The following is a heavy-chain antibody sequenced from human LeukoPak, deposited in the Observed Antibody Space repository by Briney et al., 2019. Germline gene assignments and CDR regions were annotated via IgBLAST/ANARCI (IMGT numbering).Heavy chain of an antibody. J-gene: IGHJ4*02. CDR3: AKICGYDYALFDY. Sequence: GGSLRLSCAASGFTFSSYAMSWVRQAPGKGLEWVSAISGSGGSTYYADSVKGRFTISRDNSKNTLYLQMSSLRAEDTAVYYCAKICGYDYALFDYWGQGTLVTVSS. CDR2: ISGSGGST. D-gene: IGHD5-12*01. V-gene: IGHV3-23*01. CDR1: GFTFSSYA.